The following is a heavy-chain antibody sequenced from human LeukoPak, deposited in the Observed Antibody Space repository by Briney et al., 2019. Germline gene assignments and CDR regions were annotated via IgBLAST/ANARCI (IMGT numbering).Heavy chain of an antibody. CDR1: GGTFSSYA. J-gene: IGHJ4*02. CDR2: IIPILGIA. D-gene: IGHD3-3*01. V-gene: IGHV1-69*04. Sequence: SVKVSCKASGGTFSSYAISWVRQAPGQGLEWMGRIIPILGIANYAQKFQGRVTITADKSTSTAYMELSSLRSEDTAVYYCARGGDSIFVFDYWGQGTLVTVSS. CDR3: ARGGDSIFVFDY.